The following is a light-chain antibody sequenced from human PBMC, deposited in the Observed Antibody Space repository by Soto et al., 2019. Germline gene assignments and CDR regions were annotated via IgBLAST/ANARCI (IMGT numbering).Light chain of an antibody. CDR2: DVS. V-gene: IGLV2-14*01. CDR3: SSCTPSSTPFL. CDR1: SSDIGGYDF. Sequence: QSALTQPASVSGSPGQSITISCTGTSSDIGGYDFVSWYQQHPGKAPKLIIYDVSNRPSGVSNRFSGSKSGNTASLAISGLQAEDEADYYCSSCTPSSTPFLFATGTKLTVL. J-gene: IGLJ1*01.